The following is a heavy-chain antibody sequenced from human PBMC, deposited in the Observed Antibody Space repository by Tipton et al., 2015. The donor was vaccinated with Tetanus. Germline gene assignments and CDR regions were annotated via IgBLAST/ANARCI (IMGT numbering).Heavy chain of an antibody. J-gene: IGHJ4*02. CDR3: ATGVTLDY. V-gene: IGHV3-21*05. CDR2: ISSSGSLI. D-gene: IGHD3-10*01. Sequence: GSLRLSCAASGFTFSSYSLNWVRQAPGKGLEWISCISSSGSLIYYADSVKGRFTISRDNAKNSLYLQMNSLRAEDTSVYYCATGVTLDYWGQGTLVTVSS. CDR1: GFTFSSYS.